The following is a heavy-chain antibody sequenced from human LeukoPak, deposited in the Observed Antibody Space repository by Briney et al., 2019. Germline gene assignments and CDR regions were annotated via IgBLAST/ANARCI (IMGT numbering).Heavy chain of an antibody. V-gene: IGHV3-30*04. CDR2: ISYDGSNN. J-gene: IGHJ6*03. Sequence: TGVSLRLSCAASGFTFSNYAMHWVRQAPGKGLEWVAVISYDGSNNYYADSVKGRFTISRDNAKTSLYLQMNSLRAEDTAVYYCARGGSSWYVLSLELEHYMDVWGKGTTVTISS. D-gene: IGHD6-13*01. CDR1: GFTFSNYA. CDR3: ARGGSSWYVLSLELEHYMDV.